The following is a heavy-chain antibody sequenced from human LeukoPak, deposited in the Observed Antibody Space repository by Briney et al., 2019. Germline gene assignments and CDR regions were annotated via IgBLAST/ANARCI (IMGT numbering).Heavy chain of an antibody. D-gene: IGHD6-6*01. J-gene: IGHJ5*02. CDR1: GGSISSGSYH. Sequence: PSQTLSLTCTVSGGSISSGSYHWSWIRQPAGKGLEWIGRIYTSGSTKYNPSLKSRVTISVDTSKNQFSLKLSSVTAADTAVYYCARLSSLANIAARGRTWLDPWGQGSLVTVSS. CDR2: IYTSGST. V-gene: IGHV4-61*02. CDR3: ARLSSLANIAARGRTWLDP.